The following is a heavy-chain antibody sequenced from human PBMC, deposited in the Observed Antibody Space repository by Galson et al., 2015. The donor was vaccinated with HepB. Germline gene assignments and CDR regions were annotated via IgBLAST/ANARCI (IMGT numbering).Heavy chain of an antibody. Sequence: SVKVSCKASGGTFSSYAISWVRQAPGQGLEWMGRIIPILGIANYAQKFQGRVTITADKSTSTAYMELSSLRSEDTAVYYCAWCYGSGSYKRKIIYGMDVWGQGTTVTVSS. CDR3: AWCYGSGSYKRKIIYGMDV. CDR1: GGTFSSYA. CDR2: IIPILGIA. D-gene: IGHD3-10*01. J-gene: IGHJ6*02. V-gene: IGHV1-69*04.